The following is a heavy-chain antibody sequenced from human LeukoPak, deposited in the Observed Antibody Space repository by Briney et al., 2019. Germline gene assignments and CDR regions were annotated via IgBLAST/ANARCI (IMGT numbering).Heavy chain of an antibody. V-gene: IGHV1-2*02. CDR2: INLNSDYT. CDR1: GYTFTSYY. D-gene: IGHD2-21*01. Sequence: ASVKVSCKASGYTFTSYYMHWVRQAPGQGLEWMGWINLNSDYTHYAQKFQGRITLTRDTSISTVYMELSPLTSDDTAVYYCAVAPGDYWGQGTLVSVSA. J-gene: IGHJ4*02. CDR3: AVAPGDY.